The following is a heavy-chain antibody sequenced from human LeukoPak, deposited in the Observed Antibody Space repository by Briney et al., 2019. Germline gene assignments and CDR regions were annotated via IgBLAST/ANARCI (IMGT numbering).Heavy chain of an antibody. CDR2: ISTTGGGT. D-gene: IGHD2-2*01. CDR1: GFTFSSYA. CDR3: AKDRGDCSSTSCYLSD. Sequence: GGSLRLSCAASGFTFSSYAMTWVRQAPGKELEWVSSISTTGGGTYYAASVKGRFIISRDNSKNTLYLQMNSLRAEDTAVYSCAKDRGDCSSTSCYLSDWGQGTLVTVSS. J-gene: IGHJ4*02. V-gene: IGHV3-23*01.